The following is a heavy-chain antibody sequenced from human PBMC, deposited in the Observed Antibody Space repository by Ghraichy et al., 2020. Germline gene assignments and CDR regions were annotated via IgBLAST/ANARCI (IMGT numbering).Heavy chain of an antibody. V-gene: IGHV3-23*01. Sequence: GGSLRLSCVGSGFTFGTYAMSWVRQAPGKRMEWVSAISGSDPGTYYADSVKGRFTIFRDNSKNTLYLQMNILTAEDTAVYSCAKDPVGSCRHARCYSFDSWGRGTLVTVSS. CDR1: GFTFGTYA. J-gene: IGHJ4*01. D-gene: IGHD2-2*02. CDR2: ISGSDPGT. CDR3: AKDPVGSCRHARCYSFDS.